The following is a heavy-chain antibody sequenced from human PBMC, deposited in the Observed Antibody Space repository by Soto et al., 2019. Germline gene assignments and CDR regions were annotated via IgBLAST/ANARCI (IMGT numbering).Heavy chain of an antibody. Sequence: SVKVSCKASGGTFSSYAISWVRQAPGQGLEWMGGIIPIFGTANYAQKFQGRVTITADESTNTAYMELSSLRSEDTAVYYCAKYYYDSSGYYSDYYYGMDVWGQGTTVTVSS. J-gene: IGHJ6*02. D-gene: IGHD3-22*01. CDR3: AKYYYDSSGYYSDYYYGMDV. V-gene: IGHV1-69*13. CDR2: IIPIFGTA. CDR1: GGTFSSYA.